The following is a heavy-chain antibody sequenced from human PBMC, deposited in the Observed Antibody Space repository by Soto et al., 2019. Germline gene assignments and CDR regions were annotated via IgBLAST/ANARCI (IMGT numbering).Heavy chain of an antibody. CDR3: ARDEDIVVVPAAFPDYYYYGMDV. D-gene: IGHD2-2*01. V-gene: IGHV6-1*01. J-gene: IGHJ6*02. Sequence: PSQTLSLTCAISGDSFSSNSAALNWIRQSPSRGLEWLGRTYYRSKWYNDYAVSVKSRITIDPDTSKNQFSLQLNSVTPEDTAVYYCARDEDIVVVPAAFPDYYYYGMDVWGRGTTVTVSS. CDR2: TYYRSKWYN. CDR1: GDSFSSNSAA.